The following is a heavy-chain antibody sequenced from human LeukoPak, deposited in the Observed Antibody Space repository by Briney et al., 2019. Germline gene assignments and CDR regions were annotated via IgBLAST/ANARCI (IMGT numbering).Heavy chain of an antibody. CDR1: GFTFSSYE. CDR2: ISGSGTTI. Sequence: GGSLRLSCAASGFTFSSYEMNWVRQAPGKGLEWVSYISGSGTTIYYPDSVKGRFTISRDNAKSSLYLQMNSLRAEDTAVYYCARSKGGSSRHFDYWGQGTLVTVSS. D-gene: IGHD1-26*01. V-gene: IGHV3-48*03. CDR3: ARSKGGSSRHFDY. J-gene: IGHJ4*02.